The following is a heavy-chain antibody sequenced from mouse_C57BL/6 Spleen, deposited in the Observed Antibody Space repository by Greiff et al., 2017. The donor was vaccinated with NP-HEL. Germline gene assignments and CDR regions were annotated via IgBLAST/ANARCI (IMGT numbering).Heavy chain of an antibody. V-gene: IGHV5-4*01. CDR3: ARAYYGSRNYYAMDY. Sequence: EVQLVESGGGLVKPGGSLKLSCAASGFTFSSYAMSWVRQTPEKRLEWVATISDGGSYTYYPDNVKGRFTISRDNAKNNLYLQMSHLKSEDTAMYYCARAYYGSRNYYAMDYWGQGTSVTVSS. J-gene: IGHJ4*01. CDR1: GFTFSSYA. D-gene: IGHD1-1*01. CDR2: ISDGGSYT.